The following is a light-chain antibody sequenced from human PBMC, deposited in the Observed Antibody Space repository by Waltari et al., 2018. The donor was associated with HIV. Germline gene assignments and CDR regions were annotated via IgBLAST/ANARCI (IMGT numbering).Light chain of an antibody. V-gene: IGLV2-14*01. J-gene: IGLJ3*02. Sequence: QSALTQPASVSGSPGQSITISCTGTSSDVGGYNYVSWYQQHPGKAPKLMIYDVSNRPSGVSYRFSGSKSGNTASLAISGLRSEDEGDFYCASWDDSLRNWVFGGGTKLTVL. CDR3: ASWDDSLRNWV. CDR1: SSDVGGYNY. CDR2: DVS.